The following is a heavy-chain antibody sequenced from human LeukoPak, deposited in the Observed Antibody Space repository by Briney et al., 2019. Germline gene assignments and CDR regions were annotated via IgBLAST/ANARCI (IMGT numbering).Heavy chain of an antibody. CDR2: IYHSGST. D-gene: IGHD3-10*01. CDR3: AGKDYYGSGSYFY. CDR1: GGSISSSNW. V-gene: IGHV4-4*02. J-gene: IGHJ4*02. Sequence: PSGTLSLTCAVSGGSISSSNWWSWVRQPPGKRLEWIGEIYHSGSTNYNPSLKSRVTISVDKSKNQFSLNLSSVTAADTAVYYCAGKDYYGSGSYFYWGQGTLVTVSS.